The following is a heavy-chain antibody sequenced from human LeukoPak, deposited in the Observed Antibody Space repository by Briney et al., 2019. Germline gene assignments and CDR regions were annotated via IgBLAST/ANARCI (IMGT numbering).Heavy chain of an antibody. CDR1: GGSITNYF. CDR3: ATGTDGYKSDF. J-gene: IGHJ4*02. Sequence: KPSETLSLTCTVSGGSITNYFWSWLRQPPGKGLEWIGYISYSGTTNYIPSLKSRVTISVNTSKNQFPLKLSSVTTADTAVYYCATGTDGYKSDFWGQGTLVTVSS. V-gene: IGHV4-59*01. CDR2: ISYSGTT. D-gene: IGHD5-24*01.